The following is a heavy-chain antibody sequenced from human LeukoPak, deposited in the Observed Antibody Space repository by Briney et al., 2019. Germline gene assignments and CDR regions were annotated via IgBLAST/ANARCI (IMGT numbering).Heavy chain of an antibody. CDR2: IYYSGST. J-gene: IGHJ5*02. Sequence: MASETLSLTCTVSGGSISSYYWSWIRQPPGKGLEWIGYIYYSGSTNYNPSLKSRVTISVDTSKNQFSLKLSSVTAADTAVYYCARHRRWGVVVAGTRGWFDPWGQGTLVTVSS. CDR3: ARHRRWGVVVAGTRGWFDP. D-gene: IGHD3-22*01. V-gene: IGHV4-59*08. CDR1: GGSISSYY.